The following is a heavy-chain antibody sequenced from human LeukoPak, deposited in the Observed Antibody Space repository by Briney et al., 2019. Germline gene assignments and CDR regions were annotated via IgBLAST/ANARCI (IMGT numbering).Heavy chain of an antibody. Sequence: GGSLRLSCAAAGFTISNAWMSWVRQAPGKGLEWVGRIKSKTEGGTTDYVAPVKGRFIISRDDSKNTLYLQMNSLKTEDTAVYYCTTILSRPRNRCDAFDIWGQGTMVTVSS. V-gene: IGHV3-15*01. CDR1: GFTISNAW. J-gene: IGHJ3*02. CDR3: TTILSRPRNRCDAFDI. CDR2: IKSKTEGGTT. D-gene: IGHD1-14*01.